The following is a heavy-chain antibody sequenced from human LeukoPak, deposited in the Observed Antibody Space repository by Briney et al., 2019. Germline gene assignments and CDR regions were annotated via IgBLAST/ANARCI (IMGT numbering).Heavy chain of an antibody. CDR1: GFTFTDFA. CDR2: IGGGGTNT. Sequence: GGSLRLSCGASGFTFTDFAMNWVRQAPGKGLEWVSGIGGGGTNTDYADSVKGRFTISRDNSKNTLTLQMSSLRADDTAVYFCAKDARGYHRPIDHWGQGILVTVSS. V-gene: IGHV3-23*01. J-gene: IGHJ4*02. D-gene: IGHD3-22*01. CDR3: AKDARGYHRPIDH.